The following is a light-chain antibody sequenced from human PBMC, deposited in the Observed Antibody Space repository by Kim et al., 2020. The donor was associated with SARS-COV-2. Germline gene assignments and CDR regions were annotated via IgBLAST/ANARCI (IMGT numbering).Light chain of an antibody. Sequence: INCKSSQSVFFSADNKNYLAWYQKKPGQPPKLLMSWASTRESGVPDRFSGSGSGTDFTLTISSLQAEDAAVYYCQQYYATLALTFGGGTKVDIK. CDR1: QSVFFSADNKNY. V-gene: IGKV4-1*01. J-gene: IGKJ4*01. CDR2: WAS. CDR3: QQYYATLALT.